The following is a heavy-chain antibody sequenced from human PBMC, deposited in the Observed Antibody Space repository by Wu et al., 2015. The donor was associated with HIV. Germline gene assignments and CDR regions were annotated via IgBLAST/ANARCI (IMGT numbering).Heavy chain of an antibody. Sequence: QVQLVQSGAEVKKPGASVKVSCKASGYRFSDYNMHWVRQAPGQGLEWMGWINPDSGGTRYAEKFQGRVTMTSDTSSNTAYMELSSLRSDDTAVYYCARVFVVVPAGFSGEITAFDIWGQGTMVAVSS. CDR1: GYRFSDYN. J-gene: IGHJ3*02. CDR3: ARVFVVVPAGFSGEITAFDI. CDR2: INPDSGGT. D-gene: IGHD2-2*01. V-gene: IGHV1-2*02.